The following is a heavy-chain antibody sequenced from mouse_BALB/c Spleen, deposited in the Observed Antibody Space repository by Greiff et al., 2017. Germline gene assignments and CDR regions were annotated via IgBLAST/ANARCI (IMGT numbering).Heavy chain of an antibody. CDR2: ISYDGSN. V-gene: IGHV3-6*02. CDR1: GYSITSGYY. J-gene: IGHJ1*01. D-gene: IGHD1-1*01. Sequence: ESGPGLVKPSQSLSLTCSVTGYSITSGYYWNWIRQFPGNKLEWMGYISYDGSNNYNPSLKNRISITRDTSKNQFFLKLNSVTTEDTATYYCARDRHYYGSSYWYFDVWGAGTTVTVSS. CDR3: ARDRHYYGSSYWYFDV.